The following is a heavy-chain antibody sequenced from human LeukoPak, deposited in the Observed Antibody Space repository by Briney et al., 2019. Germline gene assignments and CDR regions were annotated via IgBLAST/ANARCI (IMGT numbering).Heavy chain of an antibody. CDR3: ARLLGYCGSASCYGGYFDY. CDR2: IYYSGST. D-gene: IGHD2-2*01. V-gene: IGHV4-39*02. J-gene: IGHJ4*02. CDR1: GGSISSNDYY. Sequence: SETLSLTCAVSGGSISSNDYYWGWIRQPPEKGLEWIGSIYYSGSTYYKSSLKSRVTISVDTSKNHFSLKLSSVTAADTAVYYCARLLGYCGSASCYGGYFDYWGQGTLVTVSS.